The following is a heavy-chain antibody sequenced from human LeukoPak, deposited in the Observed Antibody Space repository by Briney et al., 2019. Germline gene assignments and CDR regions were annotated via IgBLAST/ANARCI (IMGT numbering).Heavy chain of an antibody. CDR3: ARDSVMHDGMTSPPDY. Sequence: ASVKVSCEASGYTFSAYYVHWVRQAPGQGLEWVGWFNPNSGGTTCAQKFQGRVTMTRDTSISTAYMELSSLTSDDTAVYYCARDSVMHDGMTSPPDYWGQGTLVTVSS. V-gene: IGHV1-2*02. CDR2: FNPNSGGT. D-gene: IGHD1-1*01. CDR1: GYTFSAYY. J-gene: IGHJ4*02.